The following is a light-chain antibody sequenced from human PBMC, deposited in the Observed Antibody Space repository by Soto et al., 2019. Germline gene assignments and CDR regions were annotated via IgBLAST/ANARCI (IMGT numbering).Light chain of an antibody. V-gene: IGKV3-15*01. Sequence: EIVMTQSPATLSVSPGERATLSCRASQSVSSNLAWYQQRPGQAPRLLIYVASTRATGIPARFSGSESGTEFTLTISSLQSEDFAVYYCQQYNNWQWTFGQGTKVEIK. J-gene: IGKJ1*01. CDR3: QQYNNWQWT. CDR1: QSVSSN. CDR2: VAS.